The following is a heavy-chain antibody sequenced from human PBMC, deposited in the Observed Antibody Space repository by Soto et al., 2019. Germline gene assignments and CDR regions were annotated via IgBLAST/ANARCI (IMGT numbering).Heavy chain of an antibody. CDR1: GFTFSSYW. V-gene: IGHV3-74*01. CDR2: IISDGSST. D-gene: IGHD2-2*02. Sequence: EVQLVESGGGLVQPGGSLRLSCAASGFTFSSYWMHWVRQAPGKGLWWVSRIISDGSSTSYADSVKGRFTISRDNAKNTLYLQMNSLRAEDTAVYYCARERVGCISTSCYRLNDYYYYGMDVWGQGTTVTVSS. CDR3: ARERVGCISTSCYRLNDYYYYGMDV. J-gene: IGHJ6*02.